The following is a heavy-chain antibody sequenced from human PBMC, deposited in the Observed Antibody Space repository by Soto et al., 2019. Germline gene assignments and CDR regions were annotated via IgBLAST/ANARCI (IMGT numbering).Heavy chain of an antibody. D-gene: IGHD3-16*01. CDR3: ARAQFYSDSGNDQNLIFDP. Sequence: PSETLSLTCTVSGGSISSYYWSWIRQPAGKGLEWIGRIYPSGSTNYNPSLKSRVTMSVDTSKNQFSLKLSSVTAAYSAVYYCARAQFYSDSGNDQNLIFDPWGQGTTITASS. CDR1: GGSISSYY. CDR2: IYPSGST. J-gene: IGHJ5*01. V-gene: IGHV4-4*07.